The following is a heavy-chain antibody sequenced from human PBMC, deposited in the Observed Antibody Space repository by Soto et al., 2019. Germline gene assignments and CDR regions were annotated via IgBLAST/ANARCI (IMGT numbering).Heavy chain of an antibody. CDR2: ISSSGNYM. CDR3: VGLYGLG. J-gene: IGHJ4*02. D-gene: IGHD3-3*01. V-gene: IGHV3-21*01. Sequence: PGGSLRLSCAASGFTFTTYSMNWVRQAPGKGLEWVSSISSSGNYMYYADSVKGRFTTSRDNAKNSLWLQMNSLRVEDTALYYCVGLYGLGWGQGTMVTVSS. CDR1: GFTFTTYS.